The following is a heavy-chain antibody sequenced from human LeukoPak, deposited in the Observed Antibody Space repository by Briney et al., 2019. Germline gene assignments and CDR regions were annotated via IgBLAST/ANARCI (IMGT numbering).Heavy chain of an antibody. J-gene: IGHJ4*02. CDR2: MNPDSGNT. Sequence: RASVRGSCTASVYAFNIYDINWVRQATGQGLEWMGWMNPDSGNTGFAQKFQGRVTMTRNTSITTAYMELSSLRFEDTAVYYCAVHLPGDYLDRWGQGTLVTVSS. CDR1: VYAFNIYD. CDR3: AVHLPGDYLDR. V-gene: IGHV1-8*01.